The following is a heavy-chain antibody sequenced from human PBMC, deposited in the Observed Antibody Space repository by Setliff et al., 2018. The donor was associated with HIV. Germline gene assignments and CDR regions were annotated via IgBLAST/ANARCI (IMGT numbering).Heavy chain of an antibody. CDR3: AATYCRGGGRDCPQMYDY. Sequence: SETLSLTCAIYGGSFSGNYWSWIRQPPGKGLEWIGEINYSGTTNHNPFLKSRVAISVDTSKKQFSLKLNSVTAADSAIYYCAATYCRGGGRDCPQMYDYWGQGSLVTVS. CDR2: INYSGTT. D-gene: IGHD2-15*01. CDR1: GGSFSGNY. J-gene: IGHJ4*02. V-gene: IGHV4-34*01.